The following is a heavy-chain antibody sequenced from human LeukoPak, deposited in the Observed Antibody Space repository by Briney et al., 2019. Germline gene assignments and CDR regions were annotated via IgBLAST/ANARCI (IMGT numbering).Heavy chain of an antibody. D-gene: IGHD2-15*01. CDR1: GGSISSGGYY. J-gene: IGHJ4*02. CDR3: ARGGRSVAAYDY. CDR2: IYYSGST. Sequence: PSQTLSLTCTVSGGSISSGGYYWSWIRQHPGKGLEWIGYIYYSGSTYYNPSLKSRVTISVDTSKNQFSLKLSSVTAADTAVYYCARGGRSVAAYDYWGQGTLVTVSS. V-gene: IGHV4-31*03.